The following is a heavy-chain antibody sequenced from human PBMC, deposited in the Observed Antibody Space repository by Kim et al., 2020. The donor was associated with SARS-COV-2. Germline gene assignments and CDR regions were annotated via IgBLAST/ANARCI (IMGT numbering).Heavy chain of an antibody. CDR2: ST. J-gene: IGHJ4*02. D-gene: IGHD3-16*01. Sequence: STNYNPSLKSRVTISVDTSKNQFSLKLSSVTAADTAVYYCARTLGGGFDYWGQGTLVTVSS. CDR3: ARTLGGGFDY. V-gene: IGHV4-59*01.